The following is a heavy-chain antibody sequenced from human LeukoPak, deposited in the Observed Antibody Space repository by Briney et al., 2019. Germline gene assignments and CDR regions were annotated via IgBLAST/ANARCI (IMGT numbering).Heavy chain of an antibody. CDR2: ISGSGGST. Sequence: GGSLRLSCAASGFTFSSYAMSWVRQAPGKGLEWVSAISGSGGSTYYADSVKGRFTISRDNSKNTLYLQMNSLRAEDTAVYYCAKDLVRADTAMVIFPPPDAFDIWGQGTMVTVSS. CDR3: AKDLVRADTAMVIFPPPDAFDI. CDR1: GFTFSSYA. D-gene: IGHD5-18*01. V-gene: IGHV3-23*01. J-gene: IGHJ3*02.